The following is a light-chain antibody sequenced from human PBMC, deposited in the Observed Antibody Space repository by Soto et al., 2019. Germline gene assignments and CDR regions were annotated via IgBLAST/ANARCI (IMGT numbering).Light chain of an antibody. CDR1: SSNIGSNA. CDR3: AAWDDSTKSHV. CDR2: YDD. Sequence: QSALPQPPSESGAPRQRVTISCSGSSSNIGSNAVNWYQQFPGKAPKLLIYYDDLLASGVSARFSGSKSGTSASLAISGLQSEDEADYYCAAWDDSTKSHVFGTGTKVTVL. V-gene: IGLV1-36*01. J-gene: IGLJ1*01.